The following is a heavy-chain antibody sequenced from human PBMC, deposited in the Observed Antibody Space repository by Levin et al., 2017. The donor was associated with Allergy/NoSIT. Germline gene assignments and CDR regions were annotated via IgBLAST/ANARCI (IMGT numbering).Heavy chain of an antibody. D-gene: IGHD1-26*01. J-gene: IGHJ6*02. Sequence: SCTASGFTFNKYGLMWVRQAPGKGLEWVASIGGSGIDSNYADSVRGRFTITRDTNMIFLQINSLRVEDTAIYYCAKDPMWDRYNFDMDVWGRGTSVIVS. CDR1: GFTFNKYG. CDR3: AKDPMWDRYNFDMDV. CDR2: IGGSGIDS. V-gene: IGHV3-23*01.